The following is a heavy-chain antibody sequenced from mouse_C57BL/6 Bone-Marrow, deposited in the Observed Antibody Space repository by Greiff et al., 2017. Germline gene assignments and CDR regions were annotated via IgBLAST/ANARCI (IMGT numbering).Heavy chain of an antibody. J-gene: IGHJ4*01. CDR1: GYTFTSYW. CDR3: ARHYGSSYAMDY. CDR2: IYPGSGST. V-gene: IGHV1-55*01. D-gene: IGHD1-1*01. Sequence: QVQLQQPGAELVQPGASVKMSCKASGYTFTSYWITWVKQRPGQGLEWIGDIYPGSGSTNYNEKFKSKATLTVDKSSSTAYMQLSSLTSEDSAVYYCARHYGSSYAMDYWGQGTSVTVSS.